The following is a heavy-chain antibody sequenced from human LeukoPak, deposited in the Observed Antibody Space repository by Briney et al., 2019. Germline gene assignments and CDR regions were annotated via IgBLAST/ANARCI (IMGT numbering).Heavy chain of an antibody. D-gene: IGHD2-2*02. CDR2: IYHSGST. V-gene: IGHV4-30-2*01. CDR3: ARGGYCSSTSCYTSYYYYGMDV. Sequence: SETLSLTCAVSGGSISSGGYSWSWIRQPPGKGLEWIGYIYHSGSTYYNPSLKSRVTISVDTSKNQFSLKLSSVTAADTAVYYCARGGYCSSTSCYTSYYYYGMDVWGQGTTVTVSS. CDR1: GGSISSGGYS. J-gene: IGHJ6*02.